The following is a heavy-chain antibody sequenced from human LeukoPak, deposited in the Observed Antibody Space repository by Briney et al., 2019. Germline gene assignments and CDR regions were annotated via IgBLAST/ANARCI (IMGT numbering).Heavy chain of an antibody. CDR2: ISGSGGST. CDR3: AKDRDGGDYGSGGYFDY. CDR1: GFTFSSYA. Sequence: PGGSLRLSCAASGFTFSSYAMSWVRQAPGQGLEWVSAISGSGGSTSYADSVNGRFTISRDNSKNTLYLQMNSLRAEDTAVYYCAKDRDGGDYGSGGYFDYWGQGTLVTVSS. J-gene: IGHJ4*02. V-gene: IGHV3-23*01. D-gene: IGHD3-10*01.